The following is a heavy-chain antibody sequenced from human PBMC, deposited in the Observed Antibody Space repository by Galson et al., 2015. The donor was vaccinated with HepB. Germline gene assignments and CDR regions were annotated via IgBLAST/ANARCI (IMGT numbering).Heavy chain of an antibody. CDR1: GFTFSSYS. J-gene: IGHJ5*02. D-gene: IGHD4-17*01. V-gene: IGHV3-21*01. Sequence: SLRLSCAASGFTFSSYSMNWVRQAPGKGLEWVSSISSSSSYIYYAGSVKGRFTISRDNAKNSLYLQMNSLRAEDTAVYYCARALNHDYGDYVWFDPWGQGTLVTVSS. CDR3: ARALNHDYGDYVWFDP. CDR2: ISSSSSYI.